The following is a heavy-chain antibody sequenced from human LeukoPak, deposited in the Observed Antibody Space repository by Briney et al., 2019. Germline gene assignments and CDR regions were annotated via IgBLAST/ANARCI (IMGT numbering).Heavy chain of an antibody. V-gene: IGHV3-21*01. CDR1: GFTFSSYA. CDR2: ISSSSSYI. D-gene: IGHD4-11*01. CDR3: ARDLGSNVDY. J-gene: IGHJ4*02. Sequence: GGSLRLSCAASGFTFSSYAMNWVRQAPGKGLEWVSSISSSSSYIYYADSVKGRFTISRDNAKNSLYLQMNSLRAEDTAVYYCARDLGSNVDYWGQGTLVTVSS.